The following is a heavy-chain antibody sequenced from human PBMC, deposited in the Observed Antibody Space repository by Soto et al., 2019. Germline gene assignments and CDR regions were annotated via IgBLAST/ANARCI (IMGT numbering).Heavy chain of an antibody. V-gene: IGHV1-69*01. Sequence: QVQLVQSGAEVKKPGSSVKVSCKASGGTFSSYAISWVRQAPGQGLEWMGGIIPIFGTANYAQKFQGRVTITADESTSTAYMELSSLRSEDSAVSYCTRIYRNVDYYGSGNYHLDYWGQGTLVTVSS. J-gene: IGHJ4*02. CDR1: GGTFSSYA. D-gene: IGHD3-10*01. CDR3: TRIYRNVDYYGSGNYHLDY. CDR2: IIPIFGTA.